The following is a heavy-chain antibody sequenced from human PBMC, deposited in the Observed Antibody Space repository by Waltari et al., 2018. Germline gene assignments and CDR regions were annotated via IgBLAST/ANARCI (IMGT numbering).Heavy chain of an antibody. CDR2: INHSGST. V-gene: IGHV4-34*01. D-gene: IGHD3-22*01. CDR3: ARGPSSGYYGPFDY. J-gene: IGHJ4*02. CDR1: GGSFSGYY. Sequence: QVQLQQWGAGLLKPSETLSLTCAVYGGSFSGYYWSWIRQPPGKGLEWIGEINHSGSTNYNPSLKSRVTISVDTSKNQFSLKLSSVTAADTAVYYCARGPSSGYYGPFDYWGQGTLVTVSS.